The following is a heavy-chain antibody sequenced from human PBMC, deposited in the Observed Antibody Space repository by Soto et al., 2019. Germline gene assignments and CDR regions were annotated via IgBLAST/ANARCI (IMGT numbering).Heavy chain of an antibody. Sequence: QLQLQESGPGLVKPSETLSLPCTVSGGSVSSSNYYWGWIRQSPGKGLEWIGSIYYSGSTYYNPSLESRVTISVDKSKNQFSLKVISVTAADTAVYYCARLEGLATISYYFDYWGQGTLVTVSS. CDR3: ARLEGLATISYYFDY. CDR1: GGSVSSSNYY. V-gene: IGHV4-39*01. CDR2: IYYSGST. J-gene: IGHJ4*02. D-gene: IGHD3-9*01.